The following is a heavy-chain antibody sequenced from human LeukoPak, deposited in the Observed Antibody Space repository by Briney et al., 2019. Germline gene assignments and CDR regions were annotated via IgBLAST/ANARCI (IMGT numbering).Heavy chain of an antibody. V-gene: IGHV3-48*02. CDR2: ISSTSGTI. D-gene: IGHD3-22*01. CDR1: GFTFSSYG. J-gene: IGHJ4*02. CDR3: ARDLWGTSGYRFDY. Sequence: GSLRLSCAASGFTFSSYGMNWVRHAPGQGLEWVSYISSTSGTIYYADSVKGRFTISRDNAKTSLYLQMDSLRDEDTAVYYCARDLWGTSGYRFDYWGQGTLVTVSS.